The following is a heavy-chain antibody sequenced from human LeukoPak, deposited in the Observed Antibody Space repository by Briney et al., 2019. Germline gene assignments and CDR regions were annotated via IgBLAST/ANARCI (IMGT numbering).Heavy chain of an antibody. Sequence: GRSLRLSCAASGFTFSNYAMHWVRQAPGKGLEWVAVISYGGINTFHADSVKGRITLSRDNSNNTLYLQMNSLRTEDTALYYCARDSLAVAGTEFFDYWGQGTLVTVSS. V-gene: IGHV3-30-3*01. CDR3: ARDSLAVAGTEFFDY. D-gene: IGHD6-19*01. CDR2: ISYGGINT. J-gene: IGHJ4*02. CDR1: GFTFSNYA.